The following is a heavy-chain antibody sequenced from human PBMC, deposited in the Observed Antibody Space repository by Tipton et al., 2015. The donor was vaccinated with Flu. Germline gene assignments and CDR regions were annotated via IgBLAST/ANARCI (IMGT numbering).Heavy chain of an antibody. V-gene: IGHV4-34*01. D-gene: IGHD2-2*02. J-gene: IGHJ6*03. CDR2: INHSGST. Sequence: TLSLTCAVYGGSFSGYYWSWIRQPPGEGLEWIGEINHSGSTNYNPSLKSRVTISVDTSKNQFSLKLSSVTAADTAVYYCARSGAAAIVRHYYYYMDVWGKGTTVTVSS. CDR3: ARSGAAAIVRHYYYYMDV. CDR1: GGSFSGYY.